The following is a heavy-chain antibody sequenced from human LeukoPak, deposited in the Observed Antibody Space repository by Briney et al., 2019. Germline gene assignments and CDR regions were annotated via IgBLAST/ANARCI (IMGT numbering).Heavy chain of an antibody. D-gene: IGHD6-13*01. CDR3: GRDGTAPGLYFDL. CDR1: GFTFDDYG. J-gene: IGHJ4*01. Sequence: PGGSLRLSCAASGFTFDDYGMSWVRQAPGKGLEWVSGINWNGGSTGYADSVKGRFTISRDNAKNSLYLQMSSLRAEDTAVYYCGRDGTAPGLYFDLWGQGTLVTVSS. CDR2: INWNGGST. V-gene: IGHV3-20*04.